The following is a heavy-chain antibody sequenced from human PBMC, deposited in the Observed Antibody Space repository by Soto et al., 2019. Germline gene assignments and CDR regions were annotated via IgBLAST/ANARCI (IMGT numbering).Heavy chain of an antibody. CDR2: ISTSSSTI. CDR1: GFTFNTYS. CDR3: ARSFRGFDY. Sequence: GGSLRLSCAASGFTFNTYSMDWVRQAPGKGLEWVSYISTSSSTIYYVDSVKGRFTISRDNAKKSLYLQMNSLRAEDTAVYYCARSFRGFDYWGQGALVTVS. V-gene: IGHV3-48*01. D-gene: IGHD3-3*02. J-gene: IGHJ4*02.